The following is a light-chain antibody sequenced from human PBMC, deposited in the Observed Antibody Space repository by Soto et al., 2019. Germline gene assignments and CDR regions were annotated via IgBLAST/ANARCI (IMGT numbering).Light chain of an antibody. CDR3: QSYDSRRSGDV. J-gene: IGLJ1*01. CDR2: GNS. V-gene: IGLV1-40*01. CDR1: SSNIGAGYD. Sequence: QAVVTQPPSVSGAPGQRVTISCTGSSSNIGAGYDVHWYQQLPGTAPKLLIYGNSNRPSGVPDRFSGSKSGTSASLAITGLQAEDEADYYCQSYDSRRSGDVFGTGTKLTVL.